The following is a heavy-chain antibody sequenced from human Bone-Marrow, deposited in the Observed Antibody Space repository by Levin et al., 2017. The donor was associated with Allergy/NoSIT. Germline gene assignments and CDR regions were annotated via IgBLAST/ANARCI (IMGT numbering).Heavy chain of an antibody. CDR1: GFILRTSD. CDR3: VTDESGDEDFDY. V-gene: IGHV3-48*01. J-gene: IGHJ4*02. CDR2: ITRTSRTI. Sequence: GESLKISCAASGFILRTSDMNWVRQAPGKGLEWISFITRTSRTISYADSVKGRFTVSRDNAKNSLFLDMNSLRAEETAVYYCVTDESGDEDFDYWGQGTLVTVSS. D-gene: IGHD7-27*01.